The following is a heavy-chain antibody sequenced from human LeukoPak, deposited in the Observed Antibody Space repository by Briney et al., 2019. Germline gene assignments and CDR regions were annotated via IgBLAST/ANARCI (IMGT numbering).Heavy chain of an antibody. CDR3: ARAPLYSDAFDI. V-gene: IGHV3-13*01. J-gene: IGHJ3*02. CDR2: IGTAGDT. Sequence: PGGSLRLSCAASGFTLSSYDMHWVRQATGKGLEWVSAIGTAGDTYYPGSVKGRFTISRENAKNSLYLQMNSLRAGDTAVYYCARAPLYSDAFDIWGQGTMVTVSS. CDR1: GFTLSSYD. D-gene: IGHD2-21*01.